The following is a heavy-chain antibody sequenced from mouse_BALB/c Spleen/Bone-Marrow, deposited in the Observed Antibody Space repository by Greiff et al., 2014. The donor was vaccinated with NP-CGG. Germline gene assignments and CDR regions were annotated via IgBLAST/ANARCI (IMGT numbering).Heavy chain of an antibody. J-gene: IGHJ2*01. CDR2: IRIKANNHAT. V-gene: IGHV6-6*01. Sequence: EVQLQQSGGGLVQPGGSMKLSCAASGFTFSDAWMDWVHQSPEKGLEWVAEIRIKANNHATFYAESVKGRFTISRDDSKSSVYLQTNSLRTEDTGIYYCTRGRGYYFDYWGQGTTLTVSS. CDR3: TRGRGYYFDY. CDR1: GFTFSDAW.